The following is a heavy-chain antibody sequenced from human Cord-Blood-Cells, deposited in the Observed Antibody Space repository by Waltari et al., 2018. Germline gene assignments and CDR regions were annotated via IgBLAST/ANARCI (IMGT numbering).Heavy chain of an antibody. J-gene: IGHJ3*02. D-gene: IGHD1-26*01. V-gene: IGHV4-39*01. CDR1: GGSISSSSYY. CDR2: IYYSGIT. Sequence: QLQLQESGPGLVKPSETLSLTCTVSGGSISSSSYYWGWIRQPPGKGLEWIGSIYYSGITYYNPSLKSRVTISVDTSKNQFSLKLSSVTAADTAVYYCARQYSGSSHDAFDIWGQGTMVTVSS. CDR3: ARQYSGSSHDAFDI.